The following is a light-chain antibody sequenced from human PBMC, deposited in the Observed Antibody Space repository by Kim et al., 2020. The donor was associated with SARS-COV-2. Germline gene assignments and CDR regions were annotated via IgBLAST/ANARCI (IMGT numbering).Light chain of an antibody. Sequence: QRQGKAPRRLNDDATKRATGVQERFSGSGSGTEFTLTRSRLEREDTANYYCQKGDGRRITFGGGRKVDIK. V-gene: IGKV3-11*01. CDR2: DAT. J-gene: IGKJ4*01. CDR3: QKGDGRRIT.